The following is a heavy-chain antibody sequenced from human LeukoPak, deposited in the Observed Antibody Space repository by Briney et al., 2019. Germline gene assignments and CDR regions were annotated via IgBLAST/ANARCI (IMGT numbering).Heavy chain of an antibody. J-gene: IGHJ6*03. CDR3: ARDGSADYYYYMDV. D-gene: IGHD5-12*01. V-gene: IGHV1-2*02. CDR1: GYTFTGYY. CDR2: INPNSGGT. Sequence: ASVKVSCKASGYTFTGYYMPWVRQAPGQGLEWMGWINPNSGGTNYAQKFQGRVTMTRDTSISTAYMELSRLSSDDTAVYYCARDGSADYYYYMDVWGKGTTVTVSS.